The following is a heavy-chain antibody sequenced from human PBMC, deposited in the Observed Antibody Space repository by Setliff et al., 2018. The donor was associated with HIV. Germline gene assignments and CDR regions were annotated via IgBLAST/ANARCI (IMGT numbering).Heavy chain of an antibody. CDR3: AREDSSYHYFDY. D-gene: IGHD6-6*01. J-gene: IGHJ4*02. V-gene: IGHV4-39*02. CDR2: IYYSGRT. CDR1: GGSIRSSSYY. Sequence: SETLSLTCIVSGGSIRSSSYYWGWIRQPPGKGLEWIGSIYYSGRTYYNPSLKSRVTISVDTSKNQFSLKLSSVTAADTAVYYCAREDSSYHYFDYWGQGMLVTVSS.